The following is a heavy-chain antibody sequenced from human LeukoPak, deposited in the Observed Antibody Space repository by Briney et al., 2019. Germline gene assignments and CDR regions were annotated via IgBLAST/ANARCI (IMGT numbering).Heavy chain of an antibody. CDR2: IYPGDSDT. D-gene: IGHD2-2*02. Sequence: GESLKISCKGSGYSFTSYWIGWVRQMPGKGLEWMGIIYPGDSDTRYSPPFQGQVTISADKSISTAYLQWSSLKASDTAMYYCARRIDCSSTSCYTPFDYWGQGTLVTVSS. J-gene: IGHJ4*02. CDR1: GYSFTSYW. CDR3: ARRIDCSSTSCYTPFDY. V-gene: IGHV5-51*01.